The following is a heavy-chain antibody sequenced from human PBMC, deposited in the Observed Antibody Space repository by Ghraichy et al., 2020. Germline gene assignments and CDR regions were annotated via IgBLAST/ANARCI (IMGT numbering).Heavy chain of an antibody. CDR1: GGSFSGYY. Sequence: SETLSLTCAVYGGSFSGYYWSWIRQPPGKGLEWIGEINHSGSTNYNPSLKSRVTISVDTSKNQFSLKLSSVTAADTAVYYCARKGYCSSTSCYGYYYYYGMDVWGQGTTVTVSS. CDR2: INHSGST. V-gene: IGHV4-34*01. J-gene: IGHJ6*02. CDR3: ARKGYCSSTSCYGYYYYYGMDV. D-gene: IGHD2-2*01.